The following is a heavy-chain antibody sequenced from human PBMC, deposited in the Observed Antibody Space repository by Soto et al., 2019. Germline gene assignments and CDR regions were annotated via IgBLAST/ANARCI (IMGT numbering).Heavy chain of an antibody. J-gene: IGHJ6*02. Sequence: QVQLVQSGAEVKKPGSSVKVSCKASGGTFSSYAISWVRQAPGQGLEWMGGIIPIFGTANYAQKFQGRGMCTADKSTSTAYMALSSLSSEDTGVYYCARVGGLRAYSGMDVWGQGTTVTVSS. V-gene: IGHV1-69*14. D-gene: IGHD5-18*01. CDR1: GGTFSSYA. CDR2: IIPIFGTA. CDR3: ARVGGLRAYSGMDV.